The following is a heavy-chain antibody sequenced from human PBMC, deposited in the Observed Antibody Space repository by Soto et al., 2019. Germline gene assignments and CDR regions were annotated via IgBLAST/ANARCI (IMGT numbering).Heavy chain of an antibody. V-gene: IGHV4-31*03. CDR3: AREKDLRPTVWAY. CDR1: GDSMGTGGHY. J-gene: IGHJ4*02. Sequence: SETLSLTCTVSGDSMGTGGHYYNWIRQVPGKGLEWIGYIYYSGATHYSPSLRPRATISRDTSKNQFSLTLISVTAADTALYYCAREKDLRPTVWAYWGQGIQVTVYS. CDR2: IYYSGAT. D-gene: IGHD2-15*01.